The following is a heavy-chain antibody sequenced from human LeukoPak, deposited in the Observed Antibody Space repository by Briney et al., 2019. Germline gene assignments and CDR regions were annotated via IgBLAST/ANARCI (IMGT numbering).Heavy chain of an antibody. CDR2: ISGSGGST. CDR1: GFTFSSYA. CDR3: AKAPEIAVAGTGYFDY. V-gene: IGHV3-23*01. D-gene: IGHD6-19*01. Sequence: GGSLRLSCAASGFTFSSYAMSWARQAPGKGLEWVSTISGSGGSTYYADSVKGRFTISRDNSKNTLYLQMTSLRAEDTAVYYCAKAPEIAVAGTGYFDYWGQGTLVTVSS. J-gene: IGHJ4*02.